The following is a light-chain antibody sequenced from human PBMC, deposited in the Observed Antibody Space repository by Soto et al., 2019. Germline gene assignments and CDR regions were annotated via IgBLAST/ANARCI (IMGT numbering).Light chain of an antibody. Sequence: EIVMTQSPATLSVSPGGTATLSCRASQGLGSRLAWYQQKPGQAPRLLIYDASTRATGVPDRFSGSESETGFTLTISSLQSEDFAVYYCQHYHGWVKAFGQGTKLEIK. V-gene: IGKV3-15*01. CDR1: QGLGSR. CDR3: QHYHGWVKA. CDR2: DAS. J-gene: IGKJ2*01.